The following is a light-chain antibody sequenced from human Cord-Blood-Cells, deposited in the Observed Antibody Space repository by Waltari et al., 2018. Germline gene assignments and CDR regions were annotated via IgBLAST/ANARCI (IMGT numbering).Light chain of an antibody. CDR3: QQYDNLGGT. J-gene: IGKJ3*01. V-gene: IGKV1-33*01. Sequence: DIQMTQSPSSLSASVGDRVTITCQASQDISNYLNWYQQKPGKAPKLLIYDASNLETGVPSRFSGSGSGTDFTFTISSLQPEDIGTYYCQQYDNLGGTFGPGTKVDIK. CDR2: DAS. CDR1: QDISNY.